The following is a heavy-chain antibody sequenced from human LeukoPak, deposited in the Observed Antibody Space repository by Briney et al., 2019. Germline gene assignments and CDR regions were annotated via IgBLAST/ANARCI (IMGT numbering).Heavy chain of an antibody. V-gene: IGHV1-2*02. CDR1: GYTSTGYY. CDR2: INPNSGGT. D-gene: IGHD3-9*01. Sequence: GASVKVSCKASGYTSTGYYMHWVRQAPGQGLEWMGWINPNSGGTNYAQKFQGRVTMTRDTSISTAYMELSRLRSDDTAVYYCARGLRYFDNYYFDYWGQGTLVTVSS. CDR3: ARGLRYFDNYYFDY. J-gene: IGHJ4*02.